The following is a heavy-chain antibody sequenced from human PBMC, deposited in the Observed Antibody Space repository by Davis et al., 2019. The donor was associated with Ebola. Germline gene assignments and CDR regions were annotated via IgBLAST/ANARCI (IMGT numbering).Heavy chain of an antibody. Sequence: GESLKISCKCSGYSFTSYWSGGGRQMPGKVLEWMGIIYPGDSDTRDSPSFQCQVTNSAAKTISTAYLQWSSLNASDTARYYAARGDSSSWMTSSFDPWGQGTLVTVSS. D-gene: IGHD6-13*01. CDR2: IYPGDSDT. CDR3: ARGDSSSWMTSSFDP. V-gene: IGHV5-51*01. CDR1: GYSFTSYW. J-gene: IGHJ5*02.